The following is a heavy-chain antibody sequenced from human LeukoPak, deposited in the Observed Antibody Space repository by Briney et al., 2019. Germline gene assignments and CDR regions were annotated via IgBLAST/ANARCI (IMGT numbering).Heavy chain of an antibody. CDR1: GFTFSDYY. Sequence: PGGSLRLSCAASGFTFSDYYMTWIRQAPGKGLEWVSYISNSGSTTYYADSVKGRFTISRDNAKKSMYLQMNSLRAEYTALYYCVRDVLYDSVAYYSAYWGQGTLVTVSS. D-gene: IGHD3-22*01. J-gene: IGHJ4*02. V-gene: IGHV3-11*01. CDR3: VRDVLYDSVAYYSAY. CDR2: ISNSGSTT.